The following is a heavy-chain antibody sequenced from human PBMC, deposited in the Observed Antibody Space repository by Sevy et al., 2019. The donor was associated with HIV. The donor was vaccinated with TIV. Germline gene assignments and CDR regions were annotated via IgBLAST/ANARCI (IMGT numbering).Heavy chain of an antibody. V-gene: IGHV3-30*04. CDR2: VSYDGGHK. Sequence: GGSLRLSCAASGFTFSTYAMHWVRQAPGKGLEWVALVSYDGGHKNYAESVRGRFTISRDNSKNTLYLQMNSLRTEDTAMYYCVRDSWGSITVFGDVVWGQGTLVTVSS. D-gene: IGHD3-3*01. J-gene: IGHJ4*02. CDR1: GFTFSTYA. CDR3: VRDSWGSITVFGDVV.